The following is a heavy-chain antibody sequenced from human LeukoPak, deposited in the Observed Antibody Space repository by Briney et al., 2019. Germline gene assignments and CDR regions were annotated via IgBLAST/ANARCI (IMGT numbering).Heavy chain of an antibody. J-gene: IGHJ4*02. D-gene: IGHD3-10*01. V-gene: IGHV1-2*02. CDR3: ARVSILSSHYFSDSFDY. CDR1: GYTFTDYY. CDR2: ITPSSGGT. Sequence: GASVKVSCKASGYTFTDYYMHWVRQAPGQGLEWMGWITPSSGGTNYAQKFQGRVTMTRDTSISTAYMELSRLGSDDTAVFYCARVSILSSHYFSDSFDYWGQGTLVTVSS.